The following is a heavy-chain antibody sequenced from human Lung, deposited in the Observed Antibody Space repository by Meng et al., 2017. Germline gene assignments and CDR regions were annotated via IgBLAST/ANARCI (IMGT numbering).Heavy chain of an antibody. CDR2: VNPNNGGT. D-gene: IGHD2-15*01. V-gene: IGHV1-2*06. Sequence: QVQLVPSGAEVTKPGASVKVSCKASGYTFTGSYMHWVRQAPGQGLEWMGRVNPNNGGTNYAQKFQGRVTMTRDTSISTAYLELSRLTSDDTAVYYCASYCRGTSCATYWGQGSLVTVSS. CDR1: GYTFTGSY. CDR3: ASYCRGTSCATY. J-gene: IGHJ4*02.